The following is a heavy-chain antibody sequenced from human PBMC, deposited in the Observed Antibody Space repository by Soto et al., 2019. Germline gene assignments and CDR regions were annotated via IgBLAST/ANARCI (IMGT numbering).Heavy chain of an antibody. Sequence: QVQLQESGPGLVKPSQTLSLTCTVSGGSISSGGYYWSWIRQHPGKGLEGIGYIYYSGSTYYNPSHNSRVTISVATPKHQCPLKLSSVTAADTAVYYCAGIYSGSPGGTLRYWGQGTLVTVSS. CDR2: IYYSGST. D-gene: IGHD1-26*01. CDR3: AGIYSGSPGGTLRY. V-gene: IGHV4-31*03. CDR1: GGSISSGGYY. J-gene: IGHJ4*02.